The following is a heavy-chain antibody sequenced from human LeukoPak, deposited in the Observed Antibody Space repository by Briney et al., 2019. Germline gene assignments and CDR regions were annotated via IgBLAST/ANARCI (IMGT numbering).Heavy chain of an antibody. CDR2: ISYDGSNK. Sequence: GGSLRLSCAASGFTFSSYAMHWVRQAPGKGLEWVAVISYDGSNKYYADSVKGRFTISRDNSKNTLYLQMNSLRAEDTAVYYCARAYSGYDDFDYRGQGTLVTVSS. D-gene: IGHD5-12*01. J-gene: IGHJ4*02. CDR3: ARAYSGYDDFDY. V-gene: IGHV3-30-3*01. CDR1: GFTFSSYA.